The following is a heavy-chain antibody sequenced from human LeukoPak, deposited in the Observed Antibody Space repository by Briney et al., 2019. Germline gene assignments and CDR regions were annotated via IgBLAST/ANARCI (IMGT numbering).Heavy chain of an antibody. CDR1: GGSISSYY. D-gene: IGHD3-10*01. J-gene: IGHJ6*03. V-gene: IGHV4-59*12. Sequence: SETLSLTCTVSGGSISSYYWSWIQQPPGKGLEWIGYIYYSGSTNYNPSLKSRVTISVDTSKNQFSLKLSSVTAADTAVYYCARLPLHYGSGSLVYYYYYYMDVWGKGTTVTISS. CDR2: IYYSGST. CDR3: ARLPLHYGSGSLVYYYYYYMDV.